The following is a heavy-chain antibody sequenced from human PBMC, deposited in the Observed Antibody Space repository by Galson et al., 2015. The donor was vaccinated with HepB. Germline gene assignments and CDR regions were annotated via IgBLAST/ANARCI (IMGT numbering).Heavy chain of an antibody. V-gene: IGHV3-64D*06. J-gene: IGHJ4*02. CDR1: GFTFRSYA. Sequence: TLRLSCAVSGFTFRSYAMHWVRQAPGKGLEYVSAINRTGGRTYYADSVTGRFTVSRDKSKNTVYLQTSSLRAEDTAVYYCVKDRGSSSWWGGYFDYWGQGTLVTVSS. D-gene: IGHD6-13*01. CDR2: INRTGGRT. CDR3: VKDRGSSSWWGGYFDY.